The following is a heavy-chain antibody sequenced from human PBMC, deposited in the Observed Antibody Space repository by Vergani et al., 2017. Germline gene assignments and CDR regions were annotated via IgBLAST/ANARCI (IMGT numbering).Heavy chain of an antibody. Sequence: EVHLVESGGGLVQPGESLKLSCATSGLTFSDSSIHWVRQTSGKGLEWIGRIRDKAYNYATVYAVSVKGRFTISRDDSKKTAYLQMNGLTTENTAVYYCFYDFWAGYDSGDVWGKGTTVTVSS. CDR1: GLTFSDSS. CDR2: IRDKAYNYAT. D-gene: IGHD3-3*01. J-gene: IGHJ6*03. V-gene: IGHV3-73*02. CDR3: FYDFWAGYDSGDV.